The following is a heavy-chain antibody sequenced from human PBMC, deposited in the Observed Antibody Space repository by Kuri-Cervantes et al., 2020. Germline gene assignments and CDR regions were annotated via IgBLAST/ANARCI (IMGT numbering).Heavy chain of an antibody. V-gene: IGHV1-18*01. CDR2: ISAYNGNT. J-gene: IGHJ6*02. CDR1: GYTFTRYV. CDR3: ARVVQDCSSTSCYLLHYYYGMDV. Sequence: ASVKVSCKASGYTFTRYVISWARQAPGQGLEWMGWISAYNGNTNYAQKIQGRVTMTADTSTTTAYMELRSLRSDDTAVYYCARVVQDCSSTSCYLLHYYYGMDVWGQGTTVTVSS. D-gene: IGHD2-2*01.